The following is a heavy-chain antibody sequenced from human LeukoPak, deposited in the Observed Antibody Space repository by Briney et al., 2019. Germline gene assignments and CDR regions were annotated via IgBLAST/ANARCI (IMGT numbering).Heavy chain of an antibody. D-gene: IGHD3-10*01. V-gene: IGHV5-51*01. Sequence: GESLKISCKGSGYGFTSYWIGWVRQMPGKGLEWMGIIYPGDSDTRYSPSFQGQVTISADKSISTAYLQWSSLKASDTAMYYCARTYYYGSGSTPYYFDYWGQGTLVTVSS. J-gene: IGHJ4*02. CDR2: IYPGDSDT. CDR1: GYGFTSYW. CDR3: ARTYYYGSGSTPYYFDY.